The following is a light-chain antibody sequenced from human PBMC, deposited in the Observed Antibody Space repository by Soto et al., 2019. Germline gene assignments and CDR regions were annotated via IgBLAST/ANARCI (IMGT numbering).Light chain of an antibody. CDR2: AAS. V-gene: IGKV1-8*01. J-gene: IGKJ5*01. CDR3: QQYYSYPV. Sequence: AIRMTQSPSSFSASTGDRVTITCRASQGISSYLAWYQQKPGKAPKLLIYAASTLQSGVPSRFSGSGSGTDFTLTISCLQSEDFATYYCQQYYSYPVFGQWTRLEIK. CDR1: QGISSY.